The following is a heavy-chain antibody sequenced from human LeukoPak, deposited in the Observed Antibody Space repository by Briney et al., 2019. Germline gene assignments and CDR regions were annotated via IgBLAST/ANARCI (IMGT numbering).Heavy chain of an antibody. D-gene: IGHD6-6*01. CDR3: ARDPIAARPIYYFDY. J-gene: IGHJ4*02. V-gene: IGHV3-33*01. CDR2: IWYDGSNK. Sequence: GGSLRLSCAASGFTFSSYGMHWVRQAPGKGLEWVAVIWYDGSNKYYADSVKGRFTISRDNSKNTLYLQMNSLRAEDTAVYYCARDPIAARPIYYFDYWGQGTLVTASS. CDR1: GFTFSSYG.